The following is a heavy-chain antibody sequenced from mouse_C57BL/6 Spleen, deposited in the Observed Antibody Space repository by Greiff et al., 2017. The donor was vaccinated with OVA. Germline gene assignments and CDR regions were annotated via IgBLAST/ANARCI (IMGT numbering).Heavy chain of an antibody. D-gene: IGHD4-1*01. V-gene: IGHV1-76*01. Sequence: LVESGAELVRPGASVKLSCKASGYTFTDYYINWVKQRPGQGLEWIARIYPGSGNTYYNEKFKGKATLTAEKSSSTAYMQLSSLTSEDSAVYFCAREKNWDYFDYWGQGTTLTVSS. CDR2: IYPGSGNT. CDR1: GYTFTDYY. J-gene: IGHJ2*01. CDR3: AREKNWDYFDY.